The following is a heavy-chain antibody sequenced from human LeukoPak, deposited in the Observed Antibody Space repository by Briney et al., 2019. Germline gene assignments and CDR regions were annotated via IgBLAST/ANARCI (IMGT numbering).Heavy chain of an antibody. Sequence: ASVKVSCKASGYTFTSYYIHWVRQAPGQGLEWMGIINPSGGSISYAQKLQGRVTMTRDTSTSTVYMELSSLRSEDTAVYYCARGSSIVVAVEYYFDYWGQGTLVTVSS. CDR2: INPSGGSI. J-gene: IGHJ4*02. D-gene: IGHD6-19*01. CDR1: GYTFTSYY. CDR3: ARGSSIVVAVEYYFDY. V-gene: IGHV1-46*01.